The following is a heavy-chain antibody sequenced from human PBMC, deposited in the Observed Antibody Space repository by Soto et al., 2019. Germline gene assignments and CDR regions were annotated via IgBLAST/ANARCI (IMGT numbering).Heavy chain of an antibody. V-gene: IGHV3-73*01. CDR2: IRSKANSYAT. CDR1: GFTFSGSG. CDR3: TGRITMVRGPGDY. J-gene: IGHJ4*01. Sequence: GGSLRLSCAASGFTFSGSGRHWVRTETGKGMEWVGRIRSKANSYATAYAASVKPRFTISRDDSKNTAYLQMNSLKTEDTSVYYCTGRITMVRGPGDYWGHGTLVTVSS. D-gene: IGHD3-10*01.